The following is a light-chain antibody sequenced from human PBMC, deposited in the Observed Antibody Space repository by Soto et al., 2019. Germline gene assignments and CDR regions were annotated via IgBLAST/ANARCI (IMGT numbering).Light chain of an antibody. CDR1: SSNIGAGYD. J-gene: IGLJ1*01. V-gene: IGLV1-40*01. Sequence: QSVLTQPPSVSGAPGQRVTISCTGSSSNIGAGYDVHWYQQLPGTAPKLLIYGNNNRPSGVPDRFSGSKSGTSASLAITELQAEDEADYYCQSYDSSLGNVFGTGTKVTVL. CDR2: GNN. CDR3: QSYDSSLGNV.